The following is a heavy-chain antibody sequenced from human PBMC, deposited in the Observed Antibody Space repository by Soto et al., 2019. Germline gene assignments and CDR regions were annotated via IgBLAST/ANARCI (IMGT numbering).Heavy chain of an antibody. D-gene: IGHD3-22*01. CDR3: ARGDATKIVVTTYYAMDV. CDR2: IIPVFGTP. V-gene: IGHV1-69*12. J-gene: IGHJ6*02. Sequence: QVQLVQSGAEVKKPGSSVKVSCKASGGSLSNYGISWVRQAPGQGREWMGAIIPVFGTPNYAQKFQDRVTITADESTTTVYMEVRSLTSEDPAVYYCARGDATKIVVTTYYAMDVWGQGTTITVSS. CDR1: GGSLSNYG.